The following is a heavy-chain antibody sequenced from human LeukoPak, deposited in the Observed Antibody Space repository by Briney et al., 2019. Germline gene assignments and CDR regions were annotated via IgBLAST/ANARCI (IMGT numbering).Heavy chain of an antibody. D-gene: IGHD5-18*01. CDR2: IYPSGST. J-gene: IGHJ5*02. CDR3: ASTAAGPIWFDP. CDR1: GASISSSGYY. Sequence: SETLSLTCTVSGASISSSGYYWSWIRQPAGKGLEWIGRIYPSGSTKYDPSLKSRVSISLDTSKNQFSLKLTSVTAADTAVYYCASTAAGPIWFDPWGQGTLVTVFS. V-gene: IGHV4-61*02.